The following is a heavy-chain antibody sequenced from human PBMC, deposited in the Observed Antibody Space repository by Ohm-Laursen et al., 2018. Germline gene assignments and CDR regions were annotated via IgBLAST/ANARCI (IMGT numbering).Heavy chain of an antibody. Sequence: SDTLSLTCTVSGGSISSGGYYWSWIRQHPGKGLEWIGYIYYSGSTYYNPSLKSRVTISVDTSKNQFSLKLSSVTAADTAVYYCARDVAAYDAFDIWGQGAMVTVSS. CDR3: ARDVAAYDAFDI. CDR1: GGSISSGGYY. D-gene: IGHD6-6*01. V-gene: IGHV4-31*03. J-gene: IGHJ3*02. CDR2: IYYSGST.